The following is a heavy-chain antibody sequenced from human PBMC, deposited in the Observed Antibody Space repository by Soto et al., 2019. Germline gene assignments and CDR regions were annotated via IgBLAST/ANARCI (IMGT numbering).Heavy chain of an antibody. CDR1: GGSISSGNYY. V-gene: IGHV4-30-4*01. D-gene: IGHD2-2*01. CDR2: IYYSGST. Sequence: PSETLSLTCTVSGGSISSGNYYWSWIRQPPGKGLEWIGYIYYSGSTYYNPSLKSRVTISVDTSKTQFSLKLRSVTAADTAVYYCARGTRDIVLVPVLYYFDYWGQGTLVTVSS. CDR3: ARGTRDIVLVPVLYYFDY. J-gene: IGHJ4*02.